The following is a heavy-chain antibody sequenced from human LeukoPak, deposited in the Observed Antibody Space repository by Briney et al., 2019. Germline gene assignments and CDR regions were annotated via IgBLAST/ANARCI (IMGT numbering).Heavy chain of an antibody. J-gene: IGHJ4*02. Sequence: SVKVSCTASGGTFNNYAITWVRQAPGQGLEWMGGIIPMFGTANYAQKFQGRVTITADKSTSTAYMELSSLKSDDMAVYYCARDYYYASGSSNFDYWGPGTLVTVSS. CDR2: IIPMFGTA. V-gene: IGHV1-69*06. D-gene: IGHD3-10*01. CDR1: GGTFNNYA. CDR3: ARDYYYASGSSNFDY.